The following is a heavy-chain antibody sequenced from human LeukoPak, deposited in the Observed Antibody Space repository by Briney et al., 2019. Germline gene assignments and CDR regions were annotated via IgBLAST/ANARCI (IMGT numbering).Heavy chain of an antibody. Sequence: GGSLRLSCTVSGFTVSSNSMSWVRQAPGKGLEWVANIKQDGSEKYYVDSVKGRFTISRDNAKNTLYLQMNSLRAEDTAVYYCAKVLIAVAGSKQYYFDYWGQGTLVTVSS. CDR2: IKQDGSEK. CDR3: AKVLIAVAGSKQYYFDY. D-gene: IGHD6-19*01. J-gene: IGHJ4*02. V-gene: IGHV3-7*03. CDR1: GFTVSSNS.